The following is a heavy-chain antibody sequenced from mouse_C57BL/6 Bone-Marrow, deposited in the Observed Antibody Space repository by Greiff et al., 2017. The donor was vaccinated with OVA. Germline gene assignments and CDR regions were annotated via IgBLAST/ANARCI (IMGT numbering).Heavy chain of an antibody. CDR2: INPSNGGT. V-gene: IGHV1-53*01. Sequence: VKLQQPGTDLVKPGASVKLSCKASGYTFTSYWMHWVKQRPGQGLEWIGNINPSNGGTNYNEKFKGKATLTADKSSSTAYMELRSLTSEDSAVYFCARGGYYGWGTGTTVTVSS. CDR1: GYTFTSYW. D-gene: IGHD1-1*01. CDR3: ARGGYYG. J-gene: IGHJ1*03.